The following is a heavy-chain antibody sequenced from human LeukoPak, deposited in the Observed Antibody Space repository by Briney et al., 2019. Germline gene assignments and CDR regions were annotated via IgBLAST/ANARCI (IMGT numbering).Heavy chain of an antibody. CDR2: ISYDGSNK. V-gene: IGHV3-30-3*01. Sequence: PRRSLRLSCAASGFTFSSYAMHWVRQAPGKGLEWVAVISYDGSNKYYADSVKGRFTISRDNSKNTLYLQMNSLRAEDTAVYYCAREEVFPPDAFDIWGQGTMVTVSS. D-gene: IGHD2-21*01. CDR1: GFTFSSYA. CDR3: AREEVFPPDAFDI. J-gene: IGHJ3*02.